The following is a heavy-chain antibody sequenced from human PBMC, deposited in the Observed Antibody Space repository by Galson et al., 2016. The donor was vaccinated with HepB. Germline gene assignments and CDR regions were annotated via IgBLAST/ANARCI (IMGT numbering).Heavy chain of an antibody. Sequence: ETLSLTCTVSGGSVTRASYYWSWIRQLPGKGLEWIGYIYYRGSTNYNPPLKRRVTISEDTSKNQFSLKLTSVTAADTAVYYCARGGGSYYVFYYWRQGTLVTVSS. CDR2: IYYRGST. V-gene: IGHV4-61*01. J-gene: IGHJ4*01. CDR1: GGSVTRASYY. CDR3: ARGGGSYYVFYY. D-gene: IGHD1-26*01.